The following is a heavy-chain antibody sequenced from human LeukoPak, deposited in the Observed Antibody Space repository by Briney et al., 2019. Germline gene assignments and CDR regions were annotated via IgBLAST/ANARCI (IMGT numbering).Heavy chain of an antibody. D-gene: IGHD3-10*01. CDR1: GYKFIDYG. V-gene: IGHV1-18*01. CDR2: TSGDHENT. CDR3: ARDGMVREVIRAFDV. Sequence: ASVKVSCKTSGYKFIDYGISWVRQAPGQGLEWMGDTSGDHENTKYAQKFQGRVTMTIDTSTTTAYMELRSLTSDDTAVYYCARDGMVREVIRAFDVWGQGTLVTVSP. J-gene: IGHJ3*01.